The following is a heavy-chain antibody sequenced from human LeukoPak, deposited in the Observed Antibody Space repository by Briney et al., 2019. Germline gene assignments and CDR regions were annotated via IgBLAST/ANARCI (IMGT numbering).Heavy chain of an antibody. CDR1: GFTFSSYS. CDR3: ARRSGIAVAGAFDY. J-gene: IGHJ4*02. D-gene: IGHD6-19*01. CDR2: ISSSSSYI. V-gene: IGHV3-21*04. Sequence: GGSLRLSCAASGFTFSSYSMNWVRQAPGKGLEWVSYISSSSSYIHYADSVKGRFTISRDNAKKSLYLQMNSLRAEDTAVYYCARRSGIAVAGAFDYWGQGTLVTVSS.